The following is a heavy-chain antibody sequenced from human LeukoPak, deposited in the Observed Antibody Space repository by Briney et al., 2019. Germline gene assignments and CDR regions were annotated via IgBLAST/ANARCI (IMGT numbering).Heavy chain of an antibody. CDR3: AREAYSGSYHFVY. D-gene: IGHD1-26*01. CDR2: IYTSGIT. V-gene: IGHV4-61*02. J-gene: IGHJ4*02. CDR1: GGSISSGSYY. Sequence: SETLSLTCTVSGGSISSGSYYCTWIRQPAGKGLEWIGRIYTSGITNYNPSLKSRVTISVDTSKNQFSLKLSSVTAADTAVYYCAREAYSGSYHFVYWGQGTLVTVSS.